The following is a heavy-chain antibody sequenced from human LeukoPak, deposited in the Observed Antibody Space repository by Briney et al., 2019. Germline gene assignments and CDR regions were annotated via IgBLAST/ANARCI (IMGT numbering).Heavy chain of an antibody. J-gene: IGHJ5*02. CDR3: TKDPNGDYVGEFDP. Sequence: GGSLRLSCAASGFTFSTFAMTWVRQAPGKGLEWVSSITGTHYTTYYTDSVKGRFTISRDNSKNTLYLQMNSLRADDTAIYYCTKDPNGDYVGEFDPWGQGTLVTVSS. V-gene: IGHV3-23*01. CDR2: ITGTHYTT. CDR1: GFTFSTFA. D-gene: IGHD4-17*01.